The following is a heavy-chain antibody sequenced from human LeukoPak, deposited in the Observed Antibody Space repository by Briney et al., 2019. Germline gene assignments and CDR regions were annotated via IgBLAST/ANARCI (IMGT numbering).Heavy chain of an antibody. CDR1: GFTFSSYS. V-gene: IGHV3-48*02. Sequence: GGSLSLSCAASGFTFSSYSMNWVRQAPGKGLEWVSYISSSSSTIYYADSVKGRFTISRDNAKNSLYLQMNSLRDEDTAVYYCARDPFGMVRLYFDYWGQGTLVTVSS. J-gene: IGHJ4*02. D-gene: IGHD1-26*01. CDR3: ARDPFGMVRLYFDY. CDR2: ISSSSSTI.